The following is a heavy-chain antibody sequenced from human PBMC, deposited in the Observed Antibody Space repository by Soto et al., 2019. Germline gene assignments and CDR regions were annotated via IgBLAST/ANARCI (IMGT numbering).Heavy chain of an antibody. D-gene: IGHD3-9*01. CDR3: ARPGSGYDVLTGQYFYYYHAMDV. V-gene: IGHV3-30-3*01. Sequence: QVQLVDSGGGVVQPGRSLRLSCTTSGFLFNTYAMHWVRQAPGKGLEWVAVTSHDGSRAYYADAVKGRFTISRDNSQNTLYLQMNSLTTEDTAVYYCARPGSGYDVLTGQYFYYYHAMDVWGQGTTVIVSS. CDR1: GFLFNTYA. J-gene: IGHJ6*02. CDR2: TSHDGSRA.